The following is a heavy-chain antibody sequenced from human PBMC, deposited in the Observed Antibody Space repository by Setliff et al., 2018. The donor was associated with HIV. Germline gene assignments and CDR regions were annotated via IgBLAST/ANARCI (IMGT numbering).Heavy chain of an antibody. Sequence: CAASGFTFSNYAMGWVRQVPGKGLEWVASISNTGRNTYYGDSVKGRFIISRDNSKNTAYLQMNSLRADDTAVYFCARPTNIDTLYYGSQTFYMYYYGLDVWGQGTTVTVSS. J-gene: IGHJ6*02. CDR3: ARPTNIDTLYYGSQTFYMYYYGLDV. V-gene: IGHV3-23*01. CDR2: ISNTGRNT. CDR1: GFTFSNYA. D-gene: IGHD1-26*01.